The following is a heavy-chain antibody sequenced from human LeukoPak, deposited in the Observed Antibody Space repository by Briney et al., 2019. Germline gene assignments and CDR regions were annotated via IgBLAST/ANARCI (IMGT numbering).Heavy chain of an antibody. J-gene: IGHJ4*02. CDR1: GYSFATYW. CDR2: IYPGDSDT. V-gene: IGHV5-51*01. Sequence: GESLKISCKGSGYSFATYWIGWVRRMPGKGLEWMGIIYPGDSDTRYSPSFQGQVTISGDKSISTAYLQWSTLKASDTAMYYCARLHWGNSGRYLDYWGQGTLVTVSS. D-gene: IGHD1-26*01. CDR3: ARLHWGNSGRYLDY.